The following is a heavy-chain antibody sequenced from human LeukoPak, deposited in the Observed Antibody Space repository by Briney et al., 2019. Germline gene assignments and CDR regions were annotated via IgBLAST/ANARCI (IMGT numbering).Heavy chain of an antibody. CDR2: ISTVIGRT. CDR1: GFTFSDYA. Sequence: GGSLRLSCSASGFTFSDYAMHWVRQAPGKGLEYVSAISTVIGRTFYADSVKDRFTISRDNSGNTLYLQMNSLRAEDTAVYYCARIGRDYGDYFDYWGQGTLVTVSS. V-gene: IGHV3-64*04. J-gene: IGHJ4*02. CDR3: ARIGRDYGDYFDY. D-gene: IGHD4-17*01.